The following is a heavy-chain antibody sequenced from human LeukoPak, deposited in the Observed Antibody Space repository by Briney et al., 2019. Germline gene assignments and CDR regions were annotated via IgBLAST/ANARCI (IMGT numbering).Heavy chain of an antibody. J-gene: IGHJ4*02. CDR3: ARDPGIAAAEDDN. Sequence: GGSLRLSCAASGFTFSSYGMHWVRQAPGKGLEWVSGINWNGGSTGYADSVKGRFTISRDNAKNSLYLQMNSLRAEDTALYYCARDPGIAAAEDDNWGQGTLVTVSS. V-gene: IGHV3-20*04. CDR1: GFTFSSYG. CDR2: INWNGGST. D-gene: IGHD6-13*01.